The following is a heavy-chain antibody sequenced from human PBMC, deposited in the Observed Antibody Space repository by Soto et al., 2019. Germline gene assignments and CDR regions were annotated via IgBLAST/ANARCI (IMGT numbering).Heavy chain of an antibody. CDR3: ARWQAVAGTYYFDY. CDR2: IYYSGST. J-gene: IGHJ4*02. Sequence: PSETLSLTCTVSGGSISSYCWSWIRQPPGKGLEWIGYIYYSGSTNYNPSLKSRVTISVDTSKNQFSLKLSSVTAADTAVYYCARWQAVAGTYYFDYWGQGTLVTVSS. CDR1: GGSISSYC. D-gene: IGHD6-19*01. V-gene: IGHV4-59*01.